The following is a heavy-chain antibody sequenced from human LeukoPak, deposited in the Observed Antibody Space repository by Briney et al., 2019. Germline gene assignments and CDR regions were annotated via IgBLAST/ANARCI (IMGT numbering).Heavy chain of an antibody. J-gene: IGHJ4*02. Sequence: GRSLRLSCAASGFTFSSYGMHWVRQAPGKGLEWVAVIWYDGSNKYYADSVKGRFTISRDNSKNTPYLQMNSLRAEDMAVYYCAKDIGAAGTDFWGQGTLVTVPS. CDR3: AKDIGAAGTDF. V-gene: IGHV3-33*06. CDR1: GFTFSSYG. CDR2: IWYDGSNK. D-gene: IGHD6-13*01.